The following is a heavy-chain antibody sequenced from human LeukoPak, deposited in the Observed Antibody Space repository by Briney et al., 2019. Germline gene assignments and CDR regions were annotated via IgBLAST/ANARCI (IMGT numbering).Heavy chain of an antibody. V-gene: IGHV3-7*01. CDR1: GFTFNTYW. J-gene: IGHJ4*02. CDR3: ARDLNWNQFDY. Sequence: GGSLRLSCAASGFTFNTYWMTWVRQAPGKGLEWVANIKQDGSEKYYVDSVKGRFTISRDNAKNSLYLQMDSLRAEDTAVYYCARDLNWNQFDYWGQGTLVTVSS. CDR2: IKQDGSEK. D-gene: IGHD1-1*01.